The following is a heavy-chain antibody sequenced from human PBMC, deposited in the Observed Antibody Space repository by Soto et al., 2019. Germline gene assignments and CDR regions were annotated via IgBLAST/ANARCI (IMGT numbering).Heavy chain of an antibody. Sequence: PSETLSLTCTVSGGSISSYYWSWIRQPQGKGLEWIGYIYYSGSTNYNPSLKSRVTISVDTSKNQFSLKLSSVTAADTAVYYCARDPGGSGSYNRWFDPWGQGTLVTVSS. D-gene: IGHD3-10*01. CDR2: IYYSGST. J-gene: IGHJ5*02. CDR3: ARDPGGSGSYNRWFDP. V-gene: IGHV4-59*01. CDR1: GGSISSYY.